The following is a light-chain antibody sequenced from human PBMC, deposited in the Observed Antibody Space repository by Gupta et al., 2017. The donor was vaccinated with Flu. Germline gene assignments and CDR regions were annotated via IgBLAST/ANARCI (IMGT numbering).Light chain of an antibody. CDR3: QQRSNWPGT. Sequence: EIMLTQSPATLSLSPRERATLSCRASQSVSSYLAWYQQKPGQAPRLLIYDASNRATGIPARFSGSGSGTDFTLTISSLEPEDFAVYYCQQRSNWPGTFGGGTKVEIK. CDR2: DAS. CDR1: QSVSSY. V-gene: IGKV3-11*01. J-gene: IGKJ4*01.